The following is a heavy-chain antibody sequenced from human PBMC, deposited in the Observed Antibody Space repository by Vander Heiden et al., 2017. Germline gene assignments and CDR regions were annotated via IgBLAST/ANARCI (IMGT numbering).Heavy chain of an antibody. D-gene: IGHD6-19*01. CDR3: ARNYSSGWSNAAVDI. CDR1: GGTFSYYA. J-gene: IGHJ3*02. Sequence: QGHLVQSGAEVKKPGPSVKVSCKASGGTFSYYAISWLRQAPGQGLEWMGGIIPMSGAPNYAQKFQDRVTITADESTSTAYMGLSGLTSEDSAVYYCARNYSSGWSNAAVDIWGQGTVVTVSS. CDR2: IIPMSGAP. V-gene: IGHV1-69*01.